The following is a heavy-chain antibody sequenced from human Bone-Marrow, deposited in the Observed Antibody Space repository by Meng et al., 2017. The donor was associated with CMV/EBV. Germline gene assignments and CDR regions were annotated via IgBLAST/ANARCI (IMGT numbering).Heavy chain of an antibody. CDR1: GGSISSGGYY. D-gene: IGHD6-13*01. CDR3: ASSIVGAAGTFGY. J-gene: IGHJ4*02. V-gene: IGHV4-31*03. CDR2: IYYSGCT. Sequence: SETLSLTCTVSGGSISSGGYYWSWIRQHPGQGLEWIGYIYYSGCTYYNPSLKSRVTISVDTSKNQFSLKLSSVTAADTAVHYCASSIVGAAGTFGYWGQGTLVTVSS.